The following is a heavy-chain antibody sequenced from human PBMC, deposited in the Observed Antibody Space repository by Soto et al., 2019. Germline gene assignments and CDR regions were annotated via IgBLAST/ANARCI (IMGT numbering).Heavy chain of an antibody. CDR3: AKENCSGGSCYSGGYWNRFDP. V-gene: IGHV4-34*01. CDR1: GGSFSGYY. Sequence: PSETLSLTCAVYGGSFSGYYWSWIRQPPGKGLEWIGEINHSGSTNYNPSLKSRVTISVDTSKNQFSLKLSSVTAADTAVYYCAKENCSGGSCYSGGYWNRFDPWGQGTLVTVSS. J-gene: IGHJ5*02. D-gene: IGHD2-15*01. CDR2: INHSGST.